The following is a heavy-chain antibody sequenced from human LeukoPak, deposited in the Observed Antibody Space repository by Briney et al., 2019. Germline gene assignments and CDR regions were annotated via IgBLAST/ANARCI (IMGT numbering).Heavy chain of an antibody. CDR3: ARGMWSSSSSDYFDS. CDR1: GFTFSSYA. D-gene: IGHD6-6*01. J-gene: IGHJ4*02. V-gene: IGHV3-23*01. CDR2: ISGSGGST. Sequence: GGSLRLSCAASGFTFSSYAMSWVRQAPGKGLEWVSAISGSGGSTYYADSVKGRFTISRDNAKNSLYLQMNSLRAEDTAVYYCARGMWSSSSSDYFDSWGQGTLVTVSS.